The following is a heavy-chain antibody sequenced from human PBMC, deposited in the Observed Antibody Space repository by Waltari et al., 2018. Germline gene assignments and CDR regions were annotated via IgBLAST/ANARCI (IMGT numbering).Heavy chain of an antibody. D-gene: IGHD3-16*01. V-gene: IGHV4-61*02. CDR1: GGSISSGSYY. J-gene: IGHJ5*02. Sequence: QVQLQESGPGLVKPSQTLSLPCTVSGGSISSGSYYWSWIRQPAGKGLEWIGRIYTSGSTNYNPSLKSRVTISVDTSKNQFSLKLSSVTAADTAVYYCARDVWGDTPKFDPWGQGTLVTVSS. CDR2: IYTSGST. CDR3: ARDVWGDTPKFDP.